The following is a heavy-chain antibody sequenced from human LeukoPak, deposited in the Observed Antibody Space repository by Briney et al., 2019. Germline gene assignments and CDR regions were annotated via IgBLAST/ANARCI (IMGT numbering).Heavy chain of an antibody. CDR2: IYNSETT. Sequence: PSETLSLTCTVSGASISRNYWSWIRQSPGKGLEWIGYIYNSETTNYNPSLKSRVAMSLYTSKSQFSLRLRSVTAADTALYFCAGGGYCSSSSCFAPLFDWWGRGTLVTVSS. D-gene: IGHD2-2*01. V-gene: IGHV4-59*01. CDR3: AGGGYCSSSSCFAPLFDW. J-gene: IGHJ4*02. CDR1: GASISRNY.